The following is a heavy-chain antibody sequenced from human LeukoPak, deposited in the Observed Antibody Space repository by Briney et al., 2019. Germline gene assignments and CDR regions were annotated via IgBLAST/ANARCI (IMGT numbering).Heavy chain of an antibody. V-gene: IGHV3-30*02. Sequence: GGSLRLSCAASGFTFSTYGMYWVRQAPGKGLEWVAFIGSDGSGKYHADSVKGRFTISRDNSKNTLSLQMSSLRAEDTAVYYCAKGRSDFDYWGQGTLVTVSS. CDR3: AKGRSDFDY. J-gene: IGHJ4*02. CDR2: IGSDGSGK. CDR1: GFTFSTYG.